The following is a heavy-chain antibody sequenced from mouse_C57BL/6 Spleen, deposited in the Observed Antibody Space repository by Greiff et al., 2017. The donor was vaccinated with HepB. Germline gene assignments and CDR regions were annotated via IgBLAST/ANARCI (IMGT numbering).Heavy chain of an antibody. J-gene: IGHJ4*01. CDR2: ISSGSSTF. V-gene: IGHV5-17*01. CDR1: GFTFSDYG. Sequence: EVKLVESGGGLVKPGGSLKLSCAASGFTFSDYGMHWVRQAPEKGLEWVAYISSGSSTFYYADTVKGRFTISRDNAKNTLFLQMTSLRSEDTAMYYCARPYYYGSWAMDYWGQGTSVTVSS. CDR3: ARPYYYGSWAMDY. D-gene: IGHD1-1*01.